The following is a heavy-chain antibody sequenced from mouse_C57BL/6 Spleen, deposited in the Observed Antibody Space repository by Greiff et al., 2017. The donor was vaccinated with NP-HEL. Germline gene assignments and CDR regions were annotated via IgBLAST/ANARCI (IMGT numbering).Heavy chain of an antibody. D-gene: IGHD2-4*01. CDR1: GYAFSGYW. Sequence: LQLQQSGAELVKPGASVKISCKASGYAFSGYWMNWVKQRPGKGLEWIGQIYPGDGDTNYNGKFKGKATLTADKSSSTAYMQLSSLTAEDSAVDYCARDYDEGDYWGQGTTLTVSS. CDR2: IYPGDGDT. CDR3: ARDYDEGDY. V-gene: IGHV1-80*01. J-gene: IGHJ2*01.